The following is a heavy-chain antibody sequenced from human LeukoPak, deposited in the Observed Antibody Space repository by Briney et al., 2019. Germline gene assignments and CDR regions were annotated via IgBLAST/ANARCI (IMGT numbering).Heavy chain of an antibody. V-gene: IGHV4-4*09. CDR1: GGSISSYY. D-gene: IGHD3-10*01. CDR2: IYTSGST. Sequence: PSETLSLTCTVSGGSISSYYWSWIRQPPGKGLEWIGYIYTSGSTNYSPSLKSRVTISVDTSKNQFSLKLSSVTAADTAVYYCARSMVRGVMNNWFDPWGQGTLVTVSS. CDR3: ARSMVRGVMNNWFDP. J-gene: IGHJ5*02.